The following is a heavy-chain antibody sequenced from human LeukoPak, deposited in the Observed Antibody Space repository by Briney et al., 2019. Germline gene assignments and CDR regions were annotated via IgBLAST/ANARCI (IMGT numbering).Heavy chain of an antibody. J-gene: IGHJ3*02. CDR1: GGSISNGSYY. D-gene: IGHD2-15*01. V-gene: IGHV4-61*09. CDR2: IYTSEST. CDR3: ARRYCSGGSCYSDRGAFDI. Sequence: SETLSLTCTVSGGSISNGSYYWSWIRQPAGKGLEWIGHIYTSESTNYNPSLKSRVTISVDTSKNQFSLKLSSVTAADTAVYYCARRYCSGGSCYSDRGAFDIWGQGTMVTVSS.